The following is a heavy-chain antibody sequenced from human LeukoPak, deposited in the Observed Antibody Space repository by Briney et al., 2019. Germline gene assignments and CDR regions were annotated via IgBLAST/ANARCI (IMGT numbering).Heavy chain of an antibody. CDR2: MNPNSGNT. V-gene: IGHV1-8*01. CDR3: ALTSSRPFWSGYYTRYYYYYYGMDV. D-gene: IGHD3-3*01. Sequence: GASVKVSCKASGYTFTSYDINWVRQATGQGLEWMGWMNPNSGNTGYAQKFQGRVTITRNTSISTAYMELSSLRSEDTAVYYCALTSSRPFWSGYYTRYYYYYYGMDVWGQGTTVTVSS. J-gene: IGHJ6*02. CDR1: GYTFTSYD.